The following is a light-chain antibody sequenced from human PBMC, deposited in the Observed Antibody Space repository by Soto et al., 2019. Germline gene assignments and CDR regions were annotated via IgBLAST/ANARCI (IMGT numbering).Light chain of an antibody. CDR1: QSISSY. Sequence: DIQMTQSPSSLSASVGDRVTITCRASQSISSYLNWYQQKPGKAPKLLIYAASSLQSGVPSRFSGSGSGTDFTLTISSLQTEDVATYYCQQSYSTPPTFGQGTRLEIK. J-gene: IGKJ5*01. V-gene: IGKV1-39*01. CDR2: AAS. CDR3: QQSYSTPPT.